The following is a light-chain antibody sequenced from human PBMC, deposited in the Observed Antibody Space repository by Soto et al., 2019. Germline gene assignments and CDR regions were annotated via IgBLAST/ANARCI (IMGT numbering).Light chain of an antibody. CDR2: GAS. Sequence: EIVMTQSPATLSVSPGERATLSCRASQSVSSNLAWYQQKPGQAPVLLIYGASTRATGIPARFSGCGSGTDFTLTISGLQSVAVAVCHCQGYNNWYTFGRGTKLEIK. V-gene: IGKV3-15*01. J-gene: IGKJ2*01. CDR3: QGYNNWYT. CDR1: QSVSSN.